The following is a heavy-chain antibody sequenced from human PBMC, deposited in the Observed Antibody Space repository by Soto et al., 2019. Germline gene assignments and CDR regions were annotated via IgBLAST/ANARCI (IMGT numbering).Heavy chain of an antibody. CDR2: IIPTSGTA. CDR3: ARGQGYCSGGICYYYYYGMDV. J-gene: IGHJ6*02. Sequence: GASVQVSFKASGGTFSRDAFSWVRQAPGQGLEWMGGIIPTSGTANYAQKFQGRATITADESTSTAYMELSSLTSEDTAVYFCARGQGYCSGGICYYYYYGMDVWGQGTTVTVSS. D-gene: IGHD2-15*01. V-gene: IGHV1-69*13. CDR1: GGTFSRDA.